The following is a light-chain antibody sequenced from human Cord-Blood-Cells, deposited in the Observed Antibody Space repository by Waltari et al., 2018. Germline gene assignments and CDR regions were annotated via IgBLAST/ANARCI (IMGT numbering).Light chain of an antibody. V-gene: IGKV1-9*01. J-gene: IGKJ4*01. CDR2: AAS. Sequence: DIQLTQSPSFLSASVGDRVTITCRASQAIRRYLAWYQQKPGKAPKLLIYAASTLQSGVPSRFSGSGSGTEFTLTISSLQPEDFATYYCQQLNSYRLTFGGGTKVEIK. CDR1: QAIRRY. CDR3: QQLNSYRLT.